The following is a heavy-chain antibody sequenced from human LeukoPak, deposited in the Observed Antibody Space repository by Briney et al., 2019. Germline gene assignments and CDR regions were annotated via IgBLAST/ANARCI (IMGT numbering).Heavy chain of an antibody. CDR1: GYTFTSYG. J-gene: IGHJ3*02. CDR3: ATRTGYSSSWRAFDI. D-gene: IGHD6-13*01. V-gene: IGHV1-18*04. CDR2: ISAYNGNT. Sequence: ASVKVSCKASGYTFTSYGISWVRQAPGQGLEWMGWISAYNGNTNYAQKLQGRVTMTTDTSTSTAYMELRSLRSDDTAVYHCATRTGYSSSWRAFDIWGQGTMVTVSS.